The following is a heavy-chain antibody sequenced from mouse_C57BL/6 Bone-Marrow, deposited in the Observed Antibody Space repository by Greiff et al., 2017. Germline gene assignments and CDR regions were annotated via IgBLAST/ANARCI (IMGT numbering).Heavy chain of an antibody. J-gene: IGHJ2*01. CDR1: GYAFSSYW. D-gene: IGHD1-1*01. CDR3: ARYSSYDLDY. Sequence: QVQLQQSGAELVQPGASVKISCKASGYAFSSYWLNWVQQRPGKGLEWIGQIYPGDGVTHYNGKFKSKATLTADKSSSTAYMQISSLTSEDSAVYFCARYSSYDLDYWGQGTTLTVSS. CDR2: IYPGDGVT. V-gene: IGHV1-80*01.